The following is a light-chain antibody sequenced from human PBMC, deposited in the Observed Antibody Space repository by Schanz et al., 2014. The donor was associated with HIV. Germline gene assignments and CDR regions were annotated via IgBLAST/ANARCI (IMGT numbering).Light chain of an antibody. J-gene: IGKJ1*01. CDR2: GAS. CDR3: QQRSNWPPT. CDR1: QTVNPY. Sequence: EIVLTQSPGTLSLSPGERATLSCRASQTVNPYSLAWYQQKRGQAPRLLIYGASTRATGIPDRFSGSGSGTDFTLTISSLEPEDFAVYYCQQRSNWPPTFGQGTKVEIK. V-gene: IGKV3D-20*02.